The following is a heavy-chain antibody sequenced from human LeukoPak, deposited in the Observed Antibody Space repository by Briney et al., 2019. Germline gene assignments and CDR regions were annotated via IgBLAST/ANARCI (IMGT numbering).Heavy chain of an antibody. Sequence: GGSLRLSCAASGFTFSNPWMSWVRQAPGKGLEWVGRIKSKTDGGTTDYAAPVKGRFTISRDDSKNTLYLQMNSLKTEDTAVYYCTTAHVDTAMVGSYWGQGTLVTVSS. CDR1: GFTFSNPW. V-gene: IGHV3-15*01. J-gene: IGHJ4*02. CDR3: TTAHVDTAMVGSY. CDR2: IKSKTDGGTT. D-gene: IGHD5-18*01.